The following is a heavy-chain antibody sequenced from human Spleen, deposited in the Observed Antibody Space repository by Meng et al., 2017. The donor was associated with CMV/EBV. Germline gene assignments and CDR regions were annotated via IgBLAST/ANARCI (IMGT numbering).Heavy chain of an antibody. Sequence: GESLKISCAASGFTFSSYEMNWVRQAPGKGLEWFSYISSSGSTMYYADSVKGRFTVSRDNAKNSLYLQMNSLRAEDTAVYYCARDSRGKYYSGVDYWGQGTLVTVSS. CDR3: ARDSRGKYYSGVDY. CDR2: ISSSGSTM. D-gene: IGHD4-11*01. V-gene: IGHV3-48*03. J-gene: IGHJ4*02. CDR1: GFTFSSYE.